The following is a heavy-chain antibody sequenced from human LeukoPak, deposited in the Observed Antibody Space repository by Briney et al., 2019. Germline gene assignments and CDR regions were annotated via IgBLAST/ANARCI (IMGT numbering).Heavy chain of an antibody. CDR1: GGSISSGGYY. CDR2: IYYSGST. D-gene: IGHD3-16*01. CDR3: ARGSYDYFDY. Sequence: SETLSLTCTVSGGSISSGGYYWSWIRQHPGTGLEWIGYIYYSGSTYYNPSLKSRVTISVDTSKNQSSLKLSSVTAADTAVYYCARGSYDYFDYWGQGTLVTVSS. V-gene: IGHV4-31*03. J-gene: IGHJ4*02.